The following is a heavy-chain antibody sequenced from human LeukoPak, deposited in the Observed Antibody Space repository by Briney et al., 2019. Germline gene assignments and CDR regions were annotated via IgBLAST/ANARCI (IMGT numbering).Heavy chain of an antibody. V-gene: IGHV4-38-2*01. Sequence: PSETLSLTCAVSGYSISSGYYWGWIRQPPGKGLEWIGSIYHSGSTYYNPSLKSRVTISVDTSKNQFSLKLSSVTAADTAVYYCATGVNIAARPWHAFDIWGQGTTVTVSS. J-gene: IGHJ3*02. CDR2: IYHSGST. CDR1: GYSISSGYY. CDR3: ATGVNIAARPWHAFDI. D-gene: IGHD6-6*01.